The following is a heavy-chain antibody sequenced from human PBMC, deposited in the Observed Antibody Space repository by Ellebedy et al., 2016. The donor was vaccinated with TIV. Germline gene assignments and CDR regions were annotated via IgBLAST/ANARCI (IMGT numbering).Heavy chain of an antibody. J-gene: IGHJ4*02. Sequence: MPSETLSLTCAVYGGSFSGYYWSWIRQSPGKGLEWIGEINHSGSTNYNPSLKSRVTISVDTSRNQFSLKLSSVTAADTAVYYCARVSIRQGWDYWGQGTLVTVSS. V-gene: IGHV4-34*01. CDR2: INHSGST. D-gene: IGHD2-15*01. CDR1: GGSFSGYY. CDR3: ARVSIRQGWDY.